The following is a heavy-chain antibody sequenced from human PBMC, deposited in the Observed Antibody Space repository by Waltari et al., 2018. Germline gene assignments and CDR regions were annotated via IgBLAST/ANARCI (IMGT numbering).Heavy chain of an antibody. J-gene: IGHJ4*02. CDR3: ARGGGYTISEPGDF. CDR1: GYTFTAFY. Sequence: QVQLVQSGAEVKKPGASVKVSCQASGYTFTAFYMHWVRQAPGQGLEWMEWINPTNGAPGYAQKFPGRVTMTRDTSIRAAYMELKSLRYDDTAVYFCARGGGYTISEPGDFWGQGTLVTVSS. D-gene: IGHD2-15*01. V-gene: IGHV1-2*02. CDR2: INPTNGAP.